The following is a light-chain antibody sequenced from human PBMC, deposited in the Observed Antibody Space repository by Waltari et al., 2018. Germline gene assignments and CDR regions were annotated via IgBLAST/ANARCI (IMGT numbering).Light chain of an antibody. CDR3: QQANSFPQT. Sequence: DIQMTQSPSSVSASVGDRVTITCRASQGISSWLARYQQKPGKAPELLIYDASNLQSGVPSRFSGSGSGTDFTLTISSLQPEDFATYYCQQANSFPQTFGQGTKVEIK. CDR1: QGISSW. CDR2: DAS. J-gene: IGKJ1*01. V-gene: IGKV1-12*01.